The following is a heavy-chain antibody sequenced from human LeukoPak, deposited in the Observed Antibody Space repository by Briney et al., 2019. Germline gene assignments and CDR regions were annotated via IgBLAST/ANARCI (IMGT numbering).Heavy chain of an antibody. CDR3: AREGPPPLARGAFDI. Sequence: GGSLRLSCAASGFTFSSYSMNWVRQAPGKGLEWVSSISSSSSYIYYADSVKGRFTISRDNAKNSLYLQMNSLRAEDTAVYYCAREGPPPLARGAFDIWGQGTMVTVSS. J-gene: IGHJ3*02. CDR2: ISSSSSYI. CDR1: GFTFSSYS. D-gene: IGHD3-10*01. V-gene: IGHV3-21*04.